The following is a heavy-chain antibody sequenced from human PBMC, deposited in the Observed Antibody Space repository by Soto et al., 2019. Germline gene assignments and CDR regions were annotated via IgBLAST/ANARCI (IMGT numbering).Heavy chain of an antibody. CDR2: IWSDGSRD. Sequence: QGQLVESGGGVVQPGMSLRLSCVASEFMFRTYAMHWVRQAPGKGLVWVAIIWSDGSRDYYEDSVRGRFSISRDNSKNTVYLQMNRLRAEDTAVYFCVREFADLMYYTGGFGGLDVWGQGTTVIVSS. J-gene: IGHJ6*02. D-gene: IGHD2-8*02. CDR1: EFMFRTYA. CDR3: VREFADLMYYTGGFGGLDV. V-gene: IGHV3-33*01.